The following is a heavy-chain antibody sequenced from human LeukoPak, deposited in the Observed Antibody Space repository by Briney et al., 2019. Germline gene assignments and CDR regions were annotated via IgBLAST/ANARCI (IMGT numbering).Heavy chain of an antibody. J-gene: IGHJ3*02. Sequence: GGSLRLSCAASGFTFSSYGMHWVRQAPGKGLEWVAVISYDGSNKYYADSVKGRSTISRDNSKNTLYLQMNRLRAEDTAVYYCAKAESGWETDGFDIWGQGTMVSVSS. V-gene: IGHV3-30*18. CDR1: GFTFSSYG. CDR2: ISYDGSNK. D-gene: IGHD6-19*01. CDR3: AKAESGWETDGFDI.